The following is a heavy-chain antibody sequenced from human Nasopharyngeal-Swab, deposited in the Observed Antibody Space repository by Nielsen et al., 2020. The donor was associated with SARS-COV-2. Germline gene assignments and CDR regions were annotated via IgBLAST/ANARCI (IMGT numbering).Heavy chain of an antibody. CDR2: IASNTYSI. D-gene: IGHD2-8*01. V-gene: IGHV3-9*01. Sequence: SLKISCAGSGFTFDDFAMHWVRQGPGKGLEWVSGIASNTYSIAYADSVLGRFTISRDSAKKSLYLQMTNLTLEDTAFYYCVRDTNRYVYGNGAAFDHWGQGTQVTVSS. CDR3: VRDTNRYVYGNGAAFDH. CDR1: GFTFDDFA. J-gene: IGHJ4*02.